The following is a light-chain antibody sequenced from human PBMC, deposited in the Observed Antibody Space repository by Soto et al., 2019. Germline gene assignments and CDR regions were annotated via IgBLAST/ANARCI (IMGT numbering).Light chain of an antibody. CDR2: GAS. V-gene: IGKV3-20*01. CDR3: HQYDNAPQT. Sequence: EIVLTQSPGTLSLSPGERATLSCRASQSISRNYLAWYQQKPGQSPSVLIYGASSRATGVPDRFSGSGSGTDFSLPISRLEPEDFAVYYCHQYDNAPQTFGQGTKVEIK. CDR1: QSISRNY. J-gene: IGKJ2*01.